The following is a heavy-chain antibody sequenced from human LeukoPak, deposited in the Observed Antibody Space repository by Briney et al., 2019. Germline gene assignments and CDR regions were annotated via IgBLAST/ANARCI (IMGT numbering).Heavy chain of an antibody. Sequence: TSETLSLTCAVYGGSFSGYYWSWIRQPPGKGLEWIGEINHSGSTNYNPSLKSRVTISVDTSKNQFSLKLSSVTAADTAVYYCARYGSNYYYYYYMDVWGKGTTVTVSS. CDR1: GGSFSGYY. CDR2: INHSGST. CDR3: ARYGSNYYYYYYMDV. J-gene: IGHJ6*03. V-gene: IGHV4-34*01. D-gene: IGHD1-26*01.